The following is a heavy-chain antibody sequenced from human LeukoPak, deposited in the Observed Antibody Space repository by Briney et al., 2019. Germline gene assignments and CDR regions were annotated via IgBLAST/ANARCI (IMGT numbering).Heavy chain of an antibody. CDR1: GFTFSAHG. V-gene: IGHV3-23*01. Sequence: PGGSLRLSCEVSGFTFSAHGMAWVRQAPGKGLEWVSAISGSGGSTYYADSVKGRFTISRDNSKNTLYLQMNSLRAEDTAVYYCAKDLPGTGYWGQGTLVTVSS. CDR2: ISGSGGST. CDR3: AKDLPGTGY. D-gene: IGHD1-14*01. J-gene: IGHJ4*02.